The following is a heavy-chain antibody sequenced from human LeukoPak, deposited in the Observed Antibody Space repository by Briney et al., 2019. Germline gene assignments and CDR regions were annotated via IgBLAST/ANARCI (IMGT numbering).Heavy chain of an antibody. CDR2: IKRKSDGWTI. CDR3: TTDNDYGDYGLDY. J-gene: IGHJ4*02. V-gene: IGHV3-15*01. CDR1: GFTFINAG. D-gene: IGHD4-17*01. Sequence: PGGSLRLSCAASGFTFINAGMSWVRQAPGKGLEWVGRIKRKSDGWTIDYAAPVNGRFTILRDDSQNTLFLQMNSMKIEDTAVYYCTTDNDYGDYGLDYWGQGTLVTVSS.